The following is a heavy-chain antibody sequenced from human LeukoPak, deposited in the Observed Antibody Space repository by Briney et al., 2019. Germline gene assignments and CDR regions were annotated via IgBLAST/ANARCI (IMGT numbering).Heavy chain of an antibody. CDR1: GFTISSFG. CDR2: ISYDGSNK. CDR3: AKDREVSLYYFDY. J-gene: IGHJ4*02. V-gene: IGHV3-30*18. Sequence: GRTLRLSCAASGFTISSFGMHWVRQAPGKGLEWVAVISYDGSNKYYADSVKGRFTISRDNSKNTLYLQMNSLRAEDTAVYYCAKDREVSLYYFDYWGQGTLVTVSS. D-gene: IGHD1-26*01.